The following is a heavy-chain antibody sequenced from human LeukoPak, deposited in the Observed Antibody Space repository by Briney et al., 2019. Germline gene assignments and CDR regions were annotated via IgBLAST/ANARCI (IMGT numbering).Heavy chain of an antibody. J-gene: IGHJ4*02. V-gene: IGHV3-48*01. D-gene: IGHD5-18*01. Sequence: PGGSLRLSCAASGFTFRRYSMNWVRQAPGKGLEWVSYISASSSTIYYADSVMGRFTISRDNAKNPLYLQMNSLRAEDTAVYYCARDTTPYSYGLLFDYWGQGTLVTVPS. CDR1: GFTFRRYS. CDR2: ISASSSTI. CDR3: ARDTTPYSYGLLFDY.